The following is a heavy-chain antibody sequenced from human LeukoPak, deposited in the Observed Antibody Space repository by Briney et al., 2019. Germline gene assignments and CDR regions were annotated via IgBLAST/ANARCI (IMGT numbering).Heavy chain of an antibody. CDR2: IKQDGSEK. J-gene: IGHJ4*02. CDR1: GFTFSTYR. D-gene: IGHD5-18*01. CDR3: ARDLSGVTGYTYGRGIDY. V-gene: IGHV3-7*01. Sequence: GSLRLSCAASGFTFSTYRMSWVRQAPGKGLEWVANIKQDGSEKHYVDSVKGRFTISRDNAKTSLYLQMNSLRAEDTAVYYCARDLSGVTGYTYGRGIDYWGQGTLVTVSS.